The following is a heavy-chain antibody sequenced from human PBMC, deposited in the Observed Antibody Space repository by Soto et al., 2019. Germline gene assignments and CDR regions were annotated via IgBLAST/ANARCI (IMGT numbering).Heavy chain of an antibody. D-gene: IGHD6-13*01. Sequence: GGSLRLSCAASGFTFSSYAMHWVRQAPGKGLEWVAVISYDGSNKYYADSVKGRFTISRDNSKNTLYLQMNSLRAEDTAVYYCARERAAGLHNWFDPWGQGTLVTVSS. V-gene: IGHV3-30-3*01. CDR1: GFTFSSYA. J-gene: IGHJ5*02. CDR2: ISYDGSNK. CDR3: ARERAAGLHNWFDP.